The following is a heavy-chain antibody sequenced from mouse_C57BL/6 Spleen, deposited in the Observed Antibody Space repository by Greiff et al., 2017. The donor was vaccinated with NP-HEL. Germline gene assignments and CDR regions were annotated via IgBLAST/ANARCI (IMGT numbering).Heavy chain of an antibody. V-gene: IGHV1-69*01. Sequence: QVQLQQPGAELVMPGASVKLSCKASGYTFTSYWMHWVKQRPGQGLEWIGEIDPSDSYTNYNQKFKGKSTLTVDKSSSTAYMQLSSLTSEASAFYYCATITTPSYCYFGVWGTETTVPVSS. D-gene: IGHD1-1*01. J-gene: IGHJ1*03. CDR2: IDPSDSYT. CDR1: GYTFTSYW. CDR3: ATITTPSYCYFGV.